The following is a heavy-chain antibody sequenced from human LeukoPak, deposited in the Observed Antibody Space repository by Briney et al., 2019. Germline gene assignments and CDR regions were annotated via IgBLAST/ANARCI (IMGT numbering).Heavy chain of an antibody. D-gene: IGHD1-14*01. CDR2: INSDGSST. J-gene: IGHJ3*02. CDR1: GFTFRSYW. CDR3: ARRNLGAFDI. V-gene: IGHV3-74*01. Sequence: GGPQSLLCGASGFTFRSYWMHGVPQAPGKGLVGVSRINSDGSSTSYSDSVKGRFTISRDNAKNTLYLQMNSLRAEDTAVYYCARRNLGAFDIWGQGTMVTVSS.